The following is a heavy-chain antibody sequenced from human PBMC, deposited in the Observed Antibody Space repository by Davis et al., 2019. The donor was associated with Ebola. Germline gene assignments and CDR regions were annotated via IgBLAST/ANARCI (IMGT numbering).Heavy chain of an antibody. V-gene: IGHV4-61*09. CDR3: AHALAAAGYNWFDP. Sequence: PSETLSLTCTVSGGSISSGSYYWSWIRQPAGKGLEWIGHIYTSGSTNYNPSLKSRVTISVDTSKNQFSLKLSSVTAADTAVYYCAHALAAAGYNWFDPWGQGTLVTVSS. CDR2: IYTSGST. D-gene: IGHD6-13*01. CDR1: GGSISSGSYY. J-gene: IGHJ5*02.